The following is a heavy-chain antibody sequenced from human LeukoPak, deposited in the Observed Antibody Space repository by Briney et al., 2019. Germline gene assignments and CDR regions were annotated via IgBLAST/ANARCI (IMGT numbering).Heavy chain of an antibody. CDR3: ARGGQQQLPEVV. Sequence: GASVKVSCKASGYTFTGYYMHWVRQAPGQGLEWMGWISAYNGNTNYAQKLQGRVTMTTDTSTSTAYMELRSLRSEDTAVYYCARGGQQQLPEVVWGQGTTVTVSS. D-gene: IGHD6-13*01. V-gene: IGHV1-18*04. J-gene: IGHJ6*02. CDR1: GYTFTGYY. CDR2: ISAYNGNT.